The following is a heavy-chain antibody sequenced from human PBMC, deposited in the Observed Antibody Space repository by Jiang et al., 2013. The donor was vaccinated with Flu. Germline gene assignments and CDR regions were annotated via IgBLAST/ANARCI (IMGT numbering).Heavy chain of an antibody. CDR2: IKQDGSEK. J-gene: IGHJ3*02. CDR1: GFTFSSYW. D-gene: IGHD5-18*01. Sequence: VQLVESGGGLVQPGGSLRLSCAASGFTFSSYWMSWVRQAPGKGLEWVANIKQDGSEKYYVDSVKGRFTISRDNAKNSLYLQMNSLRAEDTAVYYCARATTRYSYGRLGLLDIWAKGQVVTVSS. CDR3: ARATTRYSYGRLGLLDI. V-gene: IGHV3-7*01.